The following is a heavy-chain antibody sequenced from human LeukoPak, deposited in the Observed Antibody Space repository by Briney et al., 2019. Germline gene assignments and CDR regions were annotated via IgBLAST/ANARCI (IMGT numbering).Heavy chain of an antibody. CDR3: ARGPAWTVYDFWSGYSAGDNWFDP. CDR1: GFTFSSYW. J-gene: IGHJ5*02. D-gene: IGHD3-3*01. Sequence: GGSLRLSCAASGFTFSSYWMSWVRQAPGKGLEWVANIKQDGSEKYYVDSVKGRFTISRDNAKNSLYLQMNSLRAEDTAVYYCARGPAWTVYDFWSGYSAGDNWFDPWGQGTLVTVSS. CDR2: IKQDGSEK. V-gene: IGHV3-7*01.